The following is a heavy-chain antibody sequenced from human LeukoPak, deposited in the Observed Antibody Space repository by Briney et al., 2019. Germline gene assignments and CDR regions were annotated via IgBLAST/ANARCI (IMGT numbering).Heavy chain of an antibody. D-gene: IGHD3-22*01. J-gene: IGHJ6*02. Sequence: GGSLRLSCAASGFTFSIYAMSWVRQAPGKGLEWVSAISGSGGSTYYTDSVKGRFTISRDNSKNTLYLQMNSLRAEDTAVYYCAKEDGQNDKPRPGMDVWGQGTTVTVSS. CDR3: AKEDGQNDKPRPGMDV. CDR2: ISGSGGST. CDR1: GFTFSIYA. V-gene: IGHV3-23*01.